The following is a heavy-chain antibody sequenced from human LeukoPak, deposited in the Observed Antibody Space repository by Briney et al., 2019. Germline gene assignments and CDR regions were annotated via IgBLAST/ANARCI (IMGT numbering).Heavy chain of an antibody. V-gene: IGHV4-4*07. J-gene: IGHJ4*02. Sequence: PSETLSLTCTVSGGSISSYFWSWIRQPAGKGLEWIGRMYTSGSTNCNPSLKSRVIMSVDTSKNQFSLNLSSVTAADTAVYYCAREPSTVAGTGRPFDYWGQGTLVTVSS. CDR3: AREPSTVAGTGRPFDY. CDR2: MYTSGST. D-gene: IGHD6-19*01. CDR1: GGSISSYF.